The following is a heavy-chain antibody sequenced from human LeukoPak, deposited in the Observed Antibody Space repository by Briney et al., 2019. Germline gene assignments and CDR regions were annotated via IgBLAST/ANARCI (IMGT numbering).Heavy chain of an antibody. CDR2: INPKSGDT. CDR3: ARDHSGSYPRRFDY. J-gene: IGHJ4*02. V-gene: IGHV1-2*02. Sequence: ASVKVSCKASGYAFTDYYIHWVRQAPGQGLEWMGWINPKSGDTNYAEKFQGRVTMTRDTSITTAYMELSRLRSDDTAVYYCARDHSGSYPRRFDYWGQGTLVTVSS. CDR1: GYAFTDYY. D-gene: IGHD1-26*01.